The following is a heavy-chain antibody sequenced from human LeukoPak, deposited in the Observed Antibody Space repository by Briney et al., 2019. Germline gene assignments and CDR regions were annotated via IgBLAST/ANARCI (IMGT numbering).Heavy chain of an antibody. V-gene: IGHV3-30*18. CDR2: ITYDGGKK. CDR1: GFTFSSYG. CDR3: AKSASYSSSSEDYFDY. J-gene: IGHJ4*02. Sequence: GGSLRLSCAASGFTFSSYGMHWVRQAPGKGLEWVAVITYDGGKKFYADSVKGRFTISRDNSKNTLYLQMNSLRAEDTAVYYCAKSASYSSSSEDYFDYWGQGTLVTVSS. D-gene: IGHD6-6*01.